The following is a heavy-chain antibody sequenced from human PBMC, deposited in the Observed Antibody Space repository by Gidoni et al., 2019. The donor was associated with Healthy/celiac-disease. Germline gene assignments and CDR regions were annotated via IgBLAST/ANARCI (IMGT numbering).Heavy chain of an antibody. J-gene: IGHJ4*02. D-gene: IGHD4-17*01. CDR1: GFIFSNAW. CDR3: TTDGRDYGDYGVGTY. Sequence: EVQLVEPGGGLVKSGGSLRLSCAASGFIFSNAWMNWVRQAPGTGLEWVGRIKSKTDGETTDYAAPVKGRFTISRDDSKNTLFLQMNSLKTEDTAVYYCTTDGRDYGDYGVGTYWGQGTLVTVSS. V-gene: IGHV3-15*07. CDR2: IKSKTDGETT.